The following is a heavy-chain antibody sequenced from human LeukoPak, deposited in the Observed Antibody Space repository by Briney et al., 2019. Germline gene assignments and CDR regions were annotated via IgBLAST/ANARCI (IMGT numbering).Heavy chain of an antibody. CDR2: IYYSGST. D-gene: IGHD2-2*01. V-gene: IGHV4-59*11. Sequence: PSETLSLTCTVSGGSISSHYWSWIRQPPGKGLEWIGYIYYSGSTYYNPSLKSRVTISVDTSKNQFSLKLSSVTAADTAVYYCAREIEEGPALVRYFDLWGRGTLVTVSS. CDR1: GGSISSHY. J-gene: IGHJ2*01. CDR3: AREIEEGPALVRYFDL.